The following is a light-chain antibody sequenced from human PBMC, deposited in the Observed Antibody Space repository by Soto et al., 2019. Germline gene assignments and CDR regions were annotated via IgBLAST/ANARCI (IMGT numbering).Light chain of an antibody. J-gene: IGLJ1*01. CDR3: TSYTSSSTLDV. Sequence: QSVLTQPASVSASPGQSITISCTGTSSDVGTYDDVSWYRQHPGKAPRLLIYEVSNRPLGVSNRFSGSKSGNTASLTISGLQAEDEADYYCTSYTSSSTLDVFGTGTKVTVL. CDR1: SSDVGTYDD. CDR2: EVS. V-gene: IGLV2-14*01.